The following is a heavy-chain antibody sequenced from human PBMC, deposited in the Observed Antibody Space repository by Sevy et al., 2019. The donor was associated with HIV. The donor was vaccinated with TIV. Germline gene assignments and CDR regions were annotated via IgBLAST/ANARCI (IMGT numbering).Heavy chain of an antibody. V-gene: IGHV3-23*01. J-gene: IGHJ4*02. CDR1: GFTFSSYA. CDR2: ISGSGGST. D-gene: IGHD5-12*01. CDR3: AKNGRDGYNLDY. Sequence: GGSLRLSCAASGFTFSSYAMSWVRQAPGKGLEWVSAISGSGGSTYYADSVKGRFTISRDNSKNTLYLQMNSLRAEDTTVYYCAKNGRDGYNLDYWGQGTLVTVSS.